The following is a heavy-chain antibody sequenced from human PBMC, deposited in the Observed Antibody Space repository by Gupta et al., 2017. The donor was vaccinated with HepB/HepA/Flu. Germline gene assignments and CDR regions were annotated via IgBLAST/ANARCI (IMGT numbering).Heavy chain of an antibody. D-gene: IGHD1-26*01. CDR1: GYTFTGYY. V-gene: IGHV1-2*02. Sequence: QVQLVQSGAEVKKPGASVKVSCKASGYTFTGYYIHWVRQAPGQGLEWMGWINPNSGGTNYAQKFQGRVTMTRDTSISTAYMELSSLKTDDTAVYYCARGPRAVHGTHYLTYWGQGTLVTVSS. J-gene: IGHJ4*02. CDR3: ARGPRAVHGTHYLTY. CDR2: INPNSGGT.